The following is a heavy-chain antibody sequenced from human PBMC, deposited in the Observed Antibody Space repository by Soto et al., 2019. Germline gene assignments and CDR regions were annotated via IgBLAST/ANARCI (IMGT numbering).Heavy chain of an antibody. Sequence: PSETLSLTCAVYGGSFTPYYWSWIRQPPGKGLEWIGEINHSGSANYNPSLKSRVTIAVDPSNNQFSLKLTSVTAADTAVYYGARSRGVVTPHHNNWFDPWGQVTLVTVSS. CDR3: ARSRGVVTPHHNNWFDP. V-gene: IGHV4-34*01. CDR1: GGSFTPYY. D-gene: IGHD2-21*02. J-gene: IGHJ5*02. CDR2: INHSGSA.